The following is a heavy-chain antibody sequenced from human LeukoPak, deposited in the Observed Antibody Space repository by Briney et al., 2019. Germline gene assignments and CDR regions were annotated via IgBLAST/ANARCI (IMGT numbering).Heavy chain of an antibody. CDR2: IYYSGST. CDR1: GGSISSGDYY. CDR3: ARGGGYSYGYWSGGHNWFDP. V-gene: IGHV4-30-4*01. J-gene: IGHJ5*02. D-gene: IGHD5-18*01. Sequence: TSQTLSLTCTVSGGSISSGDYYWSWIRQPPGEGLEWIGYIYYSGSTYYNPSLKSRVTISVDTSKNQFSLKLSSVTAADTAVYYCARGGGYSYGYWSGGHNWFDPWGQGTLVTVSS.